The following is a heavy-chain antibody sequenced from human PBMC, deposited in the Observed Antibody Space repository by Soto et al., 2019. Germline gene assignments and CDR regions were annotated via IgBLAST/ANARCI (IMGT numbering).Heavy chain of an antibody. CDR3: ARGRYYYGSGRLFTDYYFDY. V-gene: IGHV1-18*01. Sequence: QVQLVQSGAEVKKPGASVKVSCKASGYTFTSYGISWVRQAPGQGLEWMGWISAYNGNTNYAQKLQGRATMTTDTSTSTAYMELRSLRSDDTAVYYCARGRYYYGSGRLFTDYYFDYWGQGTLVTVSS. CDR1: GYTFTSYG. CDR2: ISAYNGNT. D-gene: IGHD3-10*01. J-gene: IGHJ4*02.